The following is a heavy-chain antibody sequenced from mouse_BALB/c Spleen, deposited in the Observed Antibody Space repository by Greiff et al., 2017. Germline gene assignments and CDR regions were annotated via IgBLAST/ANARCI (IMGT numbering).Heavy chain of an antibody. Sequence: EVQLVESGGGLVKPGGSLKLSCAASGFTFSSYAMPWVRQTPEKRLEWVASICPGGSTSYPDRVMGRFTISRDNARNILYLQMSSLRSEDTAMYYCAREGSVLKGDGMAYWGQGTLVTVSA. J-gene: IGHJ3*01. CDR1: GFTFSSYA. CDR2: ICPGGST. CDR3: AREGSVLKGDGMAY. V-gene: IGHV5-6-5*01. D-gene: IGHD1-3*01.